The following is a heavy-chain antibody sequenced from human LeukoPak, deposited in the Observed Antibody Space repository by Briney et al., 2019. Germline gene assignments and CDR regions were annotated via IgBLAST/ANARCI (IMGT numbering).Heavy chain of an antibody. Sequence: PGGSLRLSCAASGFTFSSSSMTWVRQAPGEGLEWVSVISDGGSTYYADSVKGRFTISRDNSKNTLYLQMNSLRAEDTAVYYCTKPHVGVAASNYWGQETLVTVSS. CDR3: TKPHVGVAASNY. CDR1: GFTFSSSS. V-gene: IGHV3-23*01. J-gene: IGHJ4*02. D-gene: IGHD5-12*01. CDR2: ISDGGST.